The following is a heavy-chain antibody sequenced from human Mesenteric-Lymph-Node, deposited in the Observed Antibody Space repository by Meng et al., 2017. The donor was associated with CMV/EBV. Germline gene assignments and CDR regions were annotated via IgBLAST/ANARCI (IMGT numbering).Heavy chain of an antibody. CDR1: GGSIASSSYY. D-gene: IGHD5-18*01. CDR3: ARGVMVTPVDY. CDR2: IYYSGST. V-gene: IGHV4-39*07. Sequence: SETLSLTCTVSGGSIASSSYYWGWIRQPPGKGLEWIGSIYYSGSTYYKSSLKSRVTISIGTSKNQFSLKMSSVTAADTAVYYCARGVMVTPVDYWGQGTLVTVSS. J-gene: IGHJ4*02.